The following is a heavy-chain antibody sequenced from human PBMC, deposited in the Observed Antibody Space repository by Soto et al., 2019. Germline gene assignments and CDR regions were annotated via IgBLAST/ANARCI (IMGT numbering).Heavy chain of an antibody. J-gene: IGHJ6*02. V-gene: IGHV3-13*01. CDR3: ARGGGGSGHYYGMDV. Sequence: EVQLVESGGGLVQPGGSLRLSCAASGFTFSSYDMHWVRQATGKGLEWVSAIGTAGDTYYPGSVKGRFTISRENPKTSFYLQMNSRGAEDTAVYYWARGGGGSGHYYGMDVWGQGTTVTVSS. CDR1: GFTFSSYD. CDR2: IGTAGDT. D-gene: IGHD3-10*01.